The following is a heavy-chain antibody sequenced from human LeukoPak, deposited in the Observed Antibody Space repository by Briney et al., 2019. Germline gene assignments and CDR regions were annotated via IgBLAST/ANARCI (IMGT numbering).Heavy chain of an antibody. CDR3: AKGGGVADYYPFIGQIFDL. V-gene: IGHV3-30*04. Sequence: PGRSLRLSCVASGFTLSDFALHWVSRAPGGGLEWVAAVSYYGARKYYADSVKGRFTISRDDSRNTVYLQMNSVRIEDTAEYYCAKGGGVADYYPFIGQIFDLWGRGSLVIVSS. J-gene: IGHJ2*01. CDR2: VSYYGARK. D-gene: IGHD3-3*02. CDR1: GFTLSDFA.